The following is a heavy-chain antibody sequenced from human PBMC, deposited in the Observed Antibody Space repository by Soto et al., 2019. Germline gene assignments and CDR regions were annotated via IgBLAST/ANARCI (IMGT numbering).Heavy chain of an antibody. D-gene: IGHD2-15*01. Sequence: GGSLRLSCVASGFTFSAYSMNWVRQAPGKGLEWLSYISGDRAYIYYADYVRGRLTISRDNAENSLYLQMDNLRDEDTALYYCVSHVYPVVTPMDFWGQGTLVTVSS. CDR3: VSHVYPVVTPMDF. CDR1: GFTFSAYS. J-gene: IGHJ4*02. CDR2: ISGDRAYI. V-gene: IGHV3-48*02.